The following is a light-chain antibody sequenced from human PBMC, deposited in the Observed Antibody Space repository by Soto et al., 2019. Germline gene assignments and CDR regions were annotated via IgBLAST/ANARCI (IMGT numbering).Light chain of an antibody. CDR2: AAS. V-gene: IGKV1-27*01. CDR1: QGISNY. Sequence: DIQMTQSPSSLSASVGDRVTITCRASQGISNYLAWYQQKPGKVPKLLIFAASTLQSGVPSRFSGSGSGTDFTLTIGSLQPEDVATYYCKKYNSAHTWTFGQGTKEEIK. J-gene: IGKJ1*01. CDR3: KKYNSAHTWT.